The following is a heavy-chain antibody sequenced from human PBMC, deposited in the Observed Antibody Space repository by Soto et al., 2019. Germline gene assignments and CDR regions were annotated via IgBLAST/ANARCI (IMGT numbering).Heavy chain of an antibody. CDR1: GGSISSGGYS. Sequence: QLQLQESGSGLVKPSQTLSLTCAVSGGSISSGGYSWSWIRQPPGKGLEWIGYIYQSGSTYYNPSPTRRVTISGYSSKKQSSLKRSCVTAADTAVYYCARAGGLGAVAVDYWGQGTLVTVSS. CDR2: IYQSGST. D-gene: IGHD6-19*01. V-gene: IGHV4-30-2*01. CDR3: ARAGGLGAVAVDY. J-gene: IGHJ4*02.